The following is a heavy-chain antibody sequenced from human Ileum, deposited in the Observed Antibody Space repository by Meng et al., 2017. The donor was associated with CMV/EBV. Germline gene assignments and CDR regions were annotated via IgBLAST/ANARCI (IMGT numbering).Heavy chain of an antibody. D-gene: IGHD3-3*01. CDR3: ARSTDGSNYDFWSGYHTTFDY. J-gene: IGHJ4*02. V-gene: IGHV2-5*01. CDR2: IYWNDDK. CDR1: GVG. Sequence: GVGVGWIRQPPGKALEWLALIYWNDDKRYSPSLKSRLTITKDTSKNQVVLTMTNMDPVDTATCYCARSTDGSNYDFWSGYHTTFDYWGQGTLVTVSS.